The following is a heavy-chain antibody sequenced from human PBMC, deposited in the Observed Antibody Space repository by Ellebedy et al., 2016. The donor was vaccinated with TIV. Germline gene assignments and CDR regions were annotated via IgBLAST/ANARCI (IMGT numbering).Heavy chain of an antibody. J-gene: IGHJ5*02. V-gene: IGHV1-69*13. D-gene: IGHD3-10*01. CDR3: ARSGLSGSHPYNWFDP. Sequence: SVKVSXXASGGTFSSYAISWVRQAPGQGLEWMGGIIPIFGTANYAQKFQGRVTITADESTSTAYMELSSLRSEDTAVYYCARSGLSGSHPYNWFDPWGQGTLVTVSS. CDR1: GGTFSSYA. CDR2: IIPIFGTA.